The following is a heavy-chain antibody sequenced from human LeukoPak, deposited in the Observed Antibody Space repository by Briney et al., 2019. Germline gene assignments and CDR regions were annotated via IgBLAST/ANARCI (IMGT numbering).Heavy chain of an antibody. D-gene: IGHD3-3*01. CDR3: ARHVDYDFWSGYYPGSAWLDP. Sequence: GESLKISCKGSGYSFTSYWIGWVRQMPGKGLEWMGIIYPGDSDTRYSPSFQSQVTISADKSISTAYLQWSSLKASDTAMYYCARHVDYDFWSGYYPGSAWLDPWGQGTLVTVSS. CDR2: IYPGDSDT. J-gene: IGHJ5*02. V-gene: IGHV5-51*01. CDR1: GYSFTSYW.